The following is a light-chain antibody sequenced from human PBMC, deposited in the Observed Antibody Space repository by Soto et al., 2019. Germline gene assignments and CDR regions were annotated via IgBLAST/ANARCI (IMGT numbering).Light chain of an antibody. Sequence: QPVLTQSPSASASLGASVKLTCTLSSGHSSYAIAWHQQQPEKGPRYLMKLNSDGSHSPGDGIPDRFSGSSYGAERYLTIARLQSEDEADYYCQTWGAGFWVFGGGTKLTVL. CDR2: LNSDGSH. CDR3: QTWGAGFWV. V-gene: IGLV4-69*01. J-gene: IGLJ3*02. CDR1: SGHSSYA.